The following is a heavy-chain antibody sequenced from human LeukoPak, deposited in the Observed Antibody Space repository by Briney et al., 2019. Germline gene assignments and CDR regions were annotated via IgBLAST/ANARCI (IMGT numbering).Heavy chain of an antibody. CDR2: INPSGGST. V-gene: IGHV1-46*01. CDR3: ARVGATYAFDI. CDR1: GYTFTGYY. J-gene: IGHJ3*02. D-gene: IGHD1-26*01. Sequence: GASVKVSCKTSGYTFTGYYVNWVRQAPGQGLEWMGIINPSGGSTSYAQKFQGRVTMTRDMSTSTVYMELSSLRSEDTAVYYCARVGATYAFDIWGQGTMVTVSS.